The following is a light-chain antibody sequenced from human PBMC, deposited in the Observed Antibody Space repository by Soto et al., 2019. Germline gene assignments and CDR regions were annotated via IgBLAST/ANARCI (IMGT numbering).Light chain of an antibody. CDR1: QSLTSSY. Sequence: IVLTQSPGTLSLSPGERVTLSCRASQSLTSSYVAWYQQKSGQAPTLLIYDASSRAAGIPDRFSGSGSGTDFTLTISRLEPEVFALYYCQQYFTSPWPFGQGTNVEIK. CDR2: DAS. J-gene: IGKJ1*01. CDR3: QQYFTSPWP. V-gene: IGKV3-20*01.